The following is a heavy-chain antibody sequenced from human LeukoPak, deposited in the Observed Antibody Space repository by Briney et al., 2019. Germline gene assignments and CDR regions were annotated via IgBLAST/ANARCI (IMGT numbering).Heavy chain of an antibody. CDR1: GFTFRSYW. CDR2: INSDGSST. D-gene: IGHD3-22*01. J-gene: IGHJ4*02. CDR3: ARDLWYYYDSSGPPALY. Sequence: GGSLRLSCAASGFTFRSYWMHWVRQAPGKGLAWVSRINSDGSSTSYADSVKGRFTISRDNAKNTLYLQMNSLRAEDTAVYYCARDLWYYYDSSGPPALYWGQGTLVTVSS. V-gene: IGHV3-74*01.